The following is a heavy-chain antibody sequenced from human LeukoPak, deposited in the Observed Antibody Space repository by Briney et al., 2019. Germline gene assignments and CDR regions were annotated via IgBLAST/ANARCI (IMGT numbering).Heavy chain of an antibody. Sequence: GGSLRLSCAASGFTFSSYGMSWVRQAPGKGLDWVSGISGSGGRTYYADSVKGRFTISRDNSKNTLYLQMSSLRAEDTAVYYCARVKEASAFDVWGQGTMVTVSS. CDR1: GFTFSSYG. CDR3: ARVKEASAFDV. CDR2: ISGSGGRT. V-gene: IGHV3-23*01. D-gene: IGHD5-12*01. J-gene: IGHJ3*01.